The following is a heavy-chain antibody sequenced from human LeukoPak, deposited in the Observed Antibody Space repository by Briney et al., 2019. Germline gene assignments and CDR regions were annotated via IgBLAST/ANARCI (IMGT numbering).Heavy chain of an antibody. CDR2: INAGNGNT. Sequence: ASVKVSCKASGYTFTSYAMHWVRQAPGQRLEWMGWINAGNGNTKYSQKFQGRVTITRDTSASTAYMELSSLRSEDTAVYYCAREGYCSSTSCYSSFDYWGQGTLVTVSS. CDR1: GYTFTSYA. CDR3: AREGYCSSTSCYSSFDY. D-gene: IGHD2-2*01. J-gene: IGHJ4*02. V-gene: IGHV1-3*01.